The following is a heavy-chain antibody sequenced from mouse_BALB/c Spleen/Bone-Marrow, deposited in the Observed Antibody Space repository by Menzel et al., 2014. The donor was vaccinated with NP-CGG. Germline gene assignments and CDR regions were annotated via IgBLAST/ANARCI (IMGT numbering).Heavy chain of an antibody. CDR3: ARDSITTVVATDY. V-gene: IGHV1-69*02. Sequence: VQLQQSGAELVKPGASVKLSCKASGYTFTSYWMHWVKQRPGQGLEWIGEIDPSDSYTNYNQKFKGKATLTVDNSSSTAYMQLSSLTSEDSAVYYCARDSITTVVATDYWGQGTTLTVSS. D-gene: IGHD1-1*01. CDR2: IDPSDSYT. CDR1: GYTFTSYW. J-gene: IGHJ2*01.